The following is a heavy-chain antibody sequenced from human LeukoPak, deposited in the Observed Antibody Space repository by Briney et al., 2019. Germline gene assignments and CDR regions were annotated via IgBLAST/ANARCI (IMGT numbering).Heavy chain of an antibody. D-gene: IGHD3-10*01. J-gene: IGHJ4*02. V-gene: IGHV3-30*18. CDR1: GFIFSSYG. CDR2: ISYDGSIE. CDR3: AKEDSYHGSGSYFDY. Sequence: GGSLRLSCAASGFIFSSYGMHWVRQAPGKGLEWVAVISYDGSIEYYADSVRGRFTISRDNSNNTLYLQMNSLRAEDTAVYYCAKEDSYHGSGSYFDYWGQGSLVTVSS.